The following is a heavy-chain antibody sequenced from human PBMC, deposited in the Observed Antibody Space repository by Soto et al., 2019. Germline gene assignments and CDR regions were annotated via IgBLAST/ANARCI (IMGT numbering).Heavy chain of an antibody. Sequence: EVQLVESGGGLVQPGGSLRLSCAASGFSITNTWMHWVRQAPGKGLEWVGRVKSKADGGTADYAAPVTGRFTVSRDDSKNTKYLQMHSLKMEDTDAYYCNSYPDVWVGHTPLWGQGTLVTVSS. CDR2: VKSKADGGTA. V-gene: IGHV3-15*07. J-gene: IGHJ4*02. CDR1: GFSITNTW. D-gene: IGHD1-26*01. CDR3: NSYPDVWVGHTPL.